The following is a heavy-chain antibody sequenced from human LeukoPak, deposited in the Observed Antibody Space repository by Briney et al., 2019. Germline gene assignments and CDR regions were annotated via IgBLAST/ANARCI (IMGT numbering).Heavy chain of an antibody. J-gene: IGHJ3*02. Sequence: SETLSLTCTVSGDSISSDPCFWHWLRQPAGKGLEWIGRIHTSGSTNYNPSLKSRVTISLDTSKNQFSLKVTSATAADTAVYYCAREGQWLVRGDAFDIWGQGTMVTVSA. CDR2: IHTSGST. CDR3: AREGQWLVRGDAFDI. CDR1: GDSISSDPCF. V-gene: IGHV4-61*02. D-gene: IGHD6-19*01.